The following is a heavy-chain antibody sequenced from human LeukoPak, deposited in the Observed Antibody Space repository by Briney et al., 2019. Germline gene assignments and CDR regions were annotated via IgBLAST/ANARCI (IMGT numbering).Heavy chain of an antibody. CDR1: GGSISSYY. D-gene: IGHD3-10*01. CDR2: IYYSGST. J-gene: IGHJ6*02. V-gene: IGHV4-59*01. CDR3: ARDGIRVGPYGYYYYGMDV. Sequence: SETLSLTCTVSGGSISSYYWSWIRQPPGKGLEWIGYIYYSGSTNYNPSLKSRVTISVDTSKNQFPLKLSSVTAADTAVYYCARDGIRVGPYGYYYYGMDVWGQGTTVTVSS.